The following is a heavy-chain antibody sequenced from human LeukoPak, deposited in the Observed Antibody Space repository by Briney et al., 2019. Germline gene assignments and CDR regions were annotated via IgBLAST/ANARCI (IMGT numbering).Heavy chain of an antibody. CDR1: GFTFSSYS. D-gene: IGHD5-12*01. Sequence: PGGSLRLSCAASGFTFSSYSMNWVRQAPGKGLEWVSSISSSSSYIYYADSVKGRFTISRDNAKNSLYLQMNSLKTEDTAVYYCTTANQGYDPTDPFDYWGQGTLVTVS. CDR3: TTANQGYDPTDPFDY. V-gene: IGHV3-21*03. CDR2: ISSSSSYI. J-gene: IGHJ4*02.